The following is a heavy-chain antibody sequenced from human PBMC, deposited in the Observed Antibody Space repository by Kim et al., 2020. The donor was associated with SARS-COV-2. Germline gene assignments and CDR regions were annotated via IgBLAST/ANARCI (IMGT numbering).Heavy chain of an antibody. CDR3: ARDWQDWTSSRGGYWHIDV. J-gene: IGHJ6*03. CDR1: GYTFTSHI. D-gene: IGHD1-26*01. V-gene: IGHV1-3*01. CDR2: INAGSGDT. Sequence: ASVKVSCKASGYTFTSHIMYWVRQAPGQRLEWMGWINAGSGDTRYSQKFQGRVTITRDTSANTAYMELSSLRCEDTAIYYWARDWQDWTSSRGGYWHIDVWGKGTPVTVSS.